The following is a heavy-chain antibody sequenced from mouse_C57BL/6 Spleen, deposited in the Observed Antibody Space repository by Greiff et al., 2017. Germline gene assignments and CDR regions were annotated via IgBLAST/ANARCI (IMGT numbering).Heavy chain of an antibody. CDR3: AGRYDYVPMDY. CDR2: INPSTGGT. CDR1: GYSFTGYY. V-gene: IGHV1-42*01. D-gene: IGHD2-4*01. J-gene: IGHJ4*01. Sequence: VQLQQSGPELVKPGASVKISCKASGYSFTGYYMNWVKQSPEKSLEWIGEINPSTGGTTYNQKFKAKATLTVDKSSSTAYMQLKSLTSEDSAVYYCAGRYDYVPMDYWSQGTSVTVSS.